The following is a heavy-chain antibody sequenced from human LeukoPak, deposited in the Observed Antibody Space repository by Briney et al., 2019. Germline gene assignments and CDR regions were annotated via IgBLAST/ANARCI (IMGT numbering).Heavy chain of an antibody. J-gene: IGHJ4*02. Sequence: ASVKVSCKASGYTFTSYAMNWVRQAPGQGLEWMGWINTNTGNPTYAQGFTGRFVFSLDTSVSTAYLQISSLKAEDTAVYYCARDSSSEGYYDSSGYYYWGQGTLVTVSS. D-gene: IGHD3-22*01. CDR2: INTNTGNP. V-gene: IGHV7-4-1*02. CDR1: GYTFTSYA. CDR3: ARDSSSEGYYDSSGYYY.